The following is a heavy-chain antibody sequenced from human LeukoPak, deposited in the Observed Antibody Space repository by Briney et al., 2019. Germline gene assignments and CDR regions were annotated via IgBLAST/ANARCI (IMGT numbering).Heavy chain of an antibody. D-gene: IGHD2-2*01. J-gene: IGHJ4*02. CDR2: MNPNSGNT. V-gene: IGHV1-18*01. CDR3: ARGPATAFEN. Sequence: ASVKVSCKASGGTFSSYAISWVRQAPGQGLEWMGWMNPNSGNTAYAQKFQGRVTMTTDTSTSTAYMELRSLRSDDTAVYYCARGPATAFENWGQGTLVTVSS. CDR1: GGTFSSYA.